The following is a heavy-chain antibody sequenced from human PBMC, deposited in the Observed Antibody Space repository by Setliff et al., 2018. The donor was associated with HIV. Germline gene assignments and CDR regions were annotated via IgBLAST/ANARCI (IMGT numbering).Heavy chain of an antibody. J-gene: IGHJ1*01. CDR3: ARGRGSSWYKH. CDR2: IYYSGNT. D-gene: IGHD6-13*01. Sequence: SETLSLTCTVSGGSISSYYWSWIRQPPGKGLEWIGYIYYSGNTNYNPSLRSRVTISVDTSKNQFSLKLSSVTAADTAVYYCARGRGSSWYKHWGQGTLVTVSS. V-gene: IGHV4-59*01. CDR1: GGSISSYY.